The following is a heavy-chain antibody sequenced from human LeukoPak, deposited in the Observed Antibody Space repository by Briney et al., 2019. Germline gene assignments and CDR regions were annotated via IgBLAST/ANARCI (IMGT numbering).Heavy chain of an antibody. V-gene: IGHV3-21*01. Sequence: PGGSLRLSCAASGFTFSSYSMNWVRQAPGKGLEWVSSISSSSSYIYYADSVKGRFTISRDNAKNSLYLQMNSLRAEDTAVYYCARERLGPRNWFDPWGQGTLVTVSS. CDR2: ISSSSSYI. D-gene: IGHD1-14*01. J-gene: IGHJ5*02. CDR1: GFTFSSYS. CDR3: ARERLGPRNWFDP.